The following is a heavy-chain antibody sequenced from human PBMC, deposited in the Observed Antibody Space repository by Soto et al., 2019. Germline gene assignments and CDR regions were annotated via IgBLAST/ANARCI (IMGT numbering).Heavy chain of an antibody. Sequence: PSETLSLTCTVSGGSVRGGGYYWGWIRQTPGRGLEWIGSIYHSGTTFYNPSLKPRVTISLDTSNNRFSLKLTSVTAADTAVYYCAREVAVRNGYYYWGQGTLVTVSS. CDR2: IYHSGTT. J-gene: IGHJ4*02. V-gene: IGHV4-39*07. CDR3: AREVAVRNGYYY. D-gene: IGHD3-22*01. CDR1: GGSVRGGGYY.